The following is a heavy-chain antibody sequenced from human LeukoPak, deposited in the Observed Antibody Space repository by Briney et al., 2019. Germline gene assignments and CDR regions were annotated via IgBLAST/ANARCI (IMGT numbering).Heavy chain of an antibody. J-gene: IGHJ4*02. CDR1: GFTFSSYG. D-gene: IGHD1-26*01. Sequence: GGSLRLSCAASGFTFSSYGMHWVRQAPGKGLEWVAFIRYDGSNKYYADSVKGRFTISRDNSKDTLYLQMNSLRAEDTAVYYCAKDLESSWEVEDSGSYSSYWGQGTLVTVSS. CDR2: IRYDGSNK. CDR3: AKDLESSWEVEDSGSYSSY. V-gene: IGHV3-30*02.